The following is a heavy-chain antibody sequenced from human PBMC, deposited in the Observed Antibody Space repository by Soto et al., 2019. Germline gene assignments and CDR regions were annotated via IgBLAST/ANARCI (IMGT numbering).Heavy chain of an antibody. CDR3: GRGSYYADDAFDI. Sequence: PSETLSLTCTVSGGSISSYYWSWIRQPPGKGLEWIGYIYYSGSTNYNPSLKSRVTISVDTSKNQFSLKLSSVTAADTAVYYCGRGSYYADDAFDIWGQGTMVTVSS. CDR2: IYYSGST. V-gene: IGHV4-59*01. J-gene: IGHJ3*02. D-gene: IGHD1-26*01. CDR1: GGSISSYY.